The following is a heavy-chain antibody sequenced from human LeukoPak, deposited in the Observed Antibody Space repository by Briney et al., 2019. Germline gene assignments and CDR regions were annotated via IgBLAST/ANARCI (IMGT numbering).Heavy chain of an antibody. CDR1: GFTFSNYW. Sequence: GGSLRRSCTVSGFTFSNYWMHWVRQAPGKGLVWVSRINSDGSSTFYADSVKGRFTISRDNAKNTLYLQMNSLRAEDTAVYYCASEVNNYKYVDYWGQGTLVTVSS. D-gene: IGHD4-11*01. J-gene: IGHJ4*02. CDR3: ASEVNNYKYVDY. CDR2: INSDGSST. V-gene: IGHV3-74*01.